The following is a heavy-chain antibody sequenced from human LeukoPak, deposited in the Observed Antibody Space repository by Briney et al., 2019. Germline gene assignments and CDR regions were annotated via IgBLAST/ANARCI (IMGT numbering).Heavy chain of an antibody. CDR3: AGAQYLDLNFDY. CDR1: GGSISSYY. D-gene: IGHD3/OR15-3a*01. Sequence: SETLSLTCTVSGGSISSYYWSWIRQPPGKGLEWIWYIYYSGSTNYNPSLKSRVTISVDTSKNQFSLKLSSVTAADTAVYYCAGAQYLDLNFDYWGQGTLVTVSS. J-gene: IGHJ4*02. V-gene: IGHV4-59*01. CDR2: IYYSGST.